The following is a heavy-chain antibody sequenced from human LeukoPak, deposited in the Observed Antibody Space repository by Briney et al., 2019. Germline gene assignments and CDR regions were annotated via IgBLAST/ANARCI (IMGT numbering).Heavy chain of an antibody. CDR2: INPNSGGT. D-gene: IGHD2-21*02. J-gene: IGHJ4*02. Sequence: ASVKVSCKASGYTFTGYYMHWVRQAPGQGLEWMGWINPNSGGTNYAQKFQGRVTMTRDTSISTAYMELSRLRSDDTAVYYCARDIFPHCGGDCYVDYWGQGTLVTVSS. V-gene: IGHV1-2*02. CDR1: GYTFTGYY. CDR3: ARDIFPHCGGDCYVDY.